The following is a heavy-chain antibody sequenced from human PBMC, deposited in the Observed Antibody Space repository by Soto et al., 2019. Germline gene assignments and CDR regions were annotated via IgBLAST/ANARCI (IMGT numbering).Heavy chain of an antibody. CDR1: GFTFTSYV. D-gene: IGHD6-19*01. CDR3: VKDGSSGWPYFDDMDV. Sequence: EVQLLESGGGLVQRGGSQRLSCAASGFTFTSYVMSWVRQAPGKGLEWVAGISGGGSTAFYADSVKGRFTISRDNAKNTLYLQMSSLRAEDTALYYCVKDGSSGWPYFDDMDVWGQGTTVTVSS. CDR2: ISGGGSTA. V-gene: IGHV3-23*01. J-gene: IGHJ6*02.